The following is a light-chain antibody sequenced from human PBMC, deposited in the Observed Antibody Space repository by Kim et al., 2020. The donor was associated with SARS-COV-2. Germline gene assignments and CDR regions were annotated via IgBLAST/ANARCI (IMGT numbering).Light chain of an antibody. CDR1: VTNNDN. V-gene: IGKV3-15*01. J-gene: IGKJ1*01. Sequence: SPGERPTLSCSASVTNNDNLAWNKQELGKLPGPLNVNSSPRVAGLPARFSGIGSETYFTLTISILLPEDFAVYYCQQYDNWPLTFGKGTKVDIK. CDR3: QQYDNWPLT. CDR2: NSS.